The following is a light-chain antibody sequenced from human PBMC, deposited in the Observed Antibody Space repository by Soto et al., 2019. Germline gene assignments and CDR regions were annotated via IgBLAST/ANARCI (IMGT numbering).Light chain of an antibody. CDR3: RQYDNYPQT. J-gene: IGKJ1*01. Sequence: AIRMTQSPSSLSASTGDRVTITCRASQGISSYLDWYQQKPGKAPKLLIYAASTLQSGIPSRFSDSGSGTHLTLTISCHQCEDFATYYCRQYDNYPQTFGQGTEVDIK. CDR1: QGISSY. V-gene: IGKV1-8*01. CDR2: AAS.